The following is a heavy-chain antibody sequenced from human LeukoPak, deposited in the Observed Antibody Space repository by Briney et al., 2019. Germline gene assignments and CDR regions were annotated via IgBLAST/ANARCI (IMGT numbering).Heavy chain of an antibody. J-gene: IGHJ4*02. Sequence: TGGSLRLSCAASGFTFSSYWMHWVRQAPGKGLVWVSRINSDGSSTTYADSVKGRFAISRDNAKNTLYLQMNSLRAEDMALYYCARAYYDSGGYHYDYWGQGTLVTVSS. D-gene: IGHD3-22*01. CDR2: INSDGSST. V-gene: IGHV3-74*01. CDR1: GFTFSSYW. CDR3: ARAYYDSGGYHYDY.